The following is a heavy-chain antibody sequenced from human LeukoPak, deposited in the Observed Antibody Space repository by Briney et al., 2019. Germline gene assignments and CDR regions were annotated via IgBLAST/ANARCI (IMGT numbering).Heavy chain of an antibody. D-gene: IGHD3-10*01. V-gene: IGHV4-38-2*02. Sequence: PSETLSLTCTVSGYSISSGYYWGWIRQPPGKGLEWIGSIYHSGSTYYNPSLKSRVTISVDTSKNQFSLKLSSVTAADTAVYYCARGDYYGSGPLDYWGQGTLVTVSS. CDR2: IYHSGST. CDR3: ARGDYYGSGPLDY. J-gene: IGHJ4*02. CDR1: GYSISSGYY.